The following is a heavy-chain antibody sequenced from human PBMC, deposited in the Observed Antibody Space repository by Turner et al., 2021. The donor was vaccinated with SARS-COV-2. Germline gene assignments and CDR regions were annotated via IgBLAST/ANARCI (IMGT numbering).Heavy chain of an antibody. D-gene: IGHD3-22*01. CDR2: IDPSDSYT. J-gene: IGHJ5*02. CDR3: ATSGYLSTNWFDP. V-gene: IGHV5-10-1*03. Sequence: EVQLVQSGAEVKKPGESLRISCKGSGNSFTSYWISWVRQMPGKGLEWMGRIDPSDSYTNYRPSFQGHVTFSADNSISTAYLQWSSLKASDTAMYYCATSGYLSTNWFDPWGQGTLVTVSS. CDR1: GNSFTSYW.